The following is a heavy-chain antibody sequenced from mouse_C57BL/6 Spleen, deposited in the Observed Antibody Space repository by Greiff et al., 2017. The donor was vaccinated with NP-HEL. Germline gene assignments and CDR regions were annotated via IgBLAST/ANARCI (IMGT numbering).Heavy chain of an antibody. Sequence: EVMLVESGEGLVKPGGSLKLSCAASGFTFSSYAMSWVRQTPEKRLEWVAYISSGGDYIYYADTVKGRFTISRDNARNTLYLQMSSLKSEDTAMYYCTRDPGSSSGAMDYWGQGTSVTVSS. CDR3: TRDPGSSSGAMDY. CDR1: GFTFSSYA. J-gene: IGHJ4*01. V-gene: IGHV5-9-1*02. D-gene: IGHD1-1*01. CDR2: ISSGGDYI.